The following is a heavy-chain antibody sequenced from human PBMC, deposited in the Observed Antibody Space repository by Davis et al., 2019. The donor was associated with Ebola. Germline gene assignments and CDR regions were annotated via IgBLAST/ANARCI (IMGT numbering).Heavy chain of an antibody. Sequence: MPSETLSLTCTVSGGSISSYYWSWIRQPPGKGLEWIGYIYYSGSTNYNPSLKSRVTISVDTSKNQFSLKLSSVTAADTAVYYYASLDSSSSAGYYYGMDVWGKGTTVTVSS. CDR2: IYYSGST. D-gene: IGHD6-6*01. V-gene: IGHV4-59*01. CDR3: ASLDSSSSAGYYYGMDV. J-gene: IGHJ6*04. CDR1: GGSISSYY.